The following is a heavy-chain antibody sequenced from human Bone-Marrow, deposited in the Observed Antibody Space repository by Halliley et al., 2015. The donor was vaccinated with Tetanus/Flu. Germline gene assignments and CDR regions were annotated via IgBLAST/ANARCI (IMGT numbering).Heavy chain of an antibody. V-gene: IGHV4-59*01. D-gene: IGHD2-15*01. CDR3: AKGRVASY. Sequence: KGLEWIGYLYYSGATNYNPSLKSRAIISTDPSKNQVSLKLSSVTAADTAVYFCAKGRVASYWGQGTLVTVSS. CDR2: LYYSGAT. J-gene: IGHJ4*02.